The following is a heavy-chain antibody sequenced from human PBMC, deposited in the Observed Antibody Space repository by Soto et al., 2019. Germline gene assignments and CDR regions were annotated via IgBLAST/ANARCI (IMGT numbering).Heavy chain of an antibody. D-gene: IGHD3-10*01. CDR2: IYYSGST. Sequence: SETLSLTCTVSGGSISSSSYYWGWIRQPPGKGLEWIGSIYYSGSTYYNPSLKSRVTISVDTSKNQFSLKLSSVTAADTAVYYCARDRLVRGVIAYSYYGMDVWGQGTTVT. CDR3: ARDRLVRGVIAYSYYGMDV. CDR1: GGSISSSSYY. V-gene: IGHV4-39*02. J-gene: IGHJ6*02.